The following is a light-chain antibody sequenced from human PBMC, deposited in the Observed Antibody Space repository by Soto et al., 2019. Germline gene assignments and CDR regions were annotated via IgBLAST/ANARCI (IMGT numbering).Light chain of an antibody. CDR1: QGISTW. CDR3: QQYNSYPWT. V-gene: IGKV1-5*03. CDR2: KAS. J-gene: IGKJ1*01. Sequence: DIQMTQSPSTLSASVGDRVTVTCRASQGISTWLAWYQQKPGKAPNLLIYKASSLESGVPSRFSGSGSGTEFTLTISCLQPDDFATYYCQQYNSYPWTFGQGTRVAIK.